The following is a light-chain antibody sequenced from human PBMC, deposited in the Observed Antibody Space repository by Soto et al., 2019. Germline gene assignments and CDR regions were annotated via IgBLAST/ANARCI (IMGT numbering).Light chain of an antibody. V-gene: IGLV1-47*02. Sequence: QSVLTQPPSASGTPGQRVTISCSGSSSNIGTNYVYWYQQVPGTAPKLLIYSNNQRPSVVPDRFSGSKSGTSASLAIRGLRSEDEADYYCATWDDSLRGRVFGGGTKLTVL. CDR1: SSNIGTNY. CDR3: ATWDDSLRGRV. J-gene: IGLJ3*02. CDR2: SNN.